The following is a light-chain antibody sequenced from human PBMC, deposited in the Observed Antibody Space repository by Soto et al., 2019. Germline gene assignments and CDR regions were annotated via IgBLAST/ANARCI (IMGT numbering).Light chain of an antibody. V-gene: IGKV3-15*01. CDR2: GAS. CDR1: QAISSN. Sequence: EIVMTQSPATLSVSRVERATLSCRANQAISSNLAWYQQKPGQAPRLLIYGASSRATGIPARFSGSGSGTEFTLTISSLQSEDFAVYYCQQYNNWPRTFGQGTKVEIK. J-gene: IGKJ1*01. CDR3: QQYNNWPRT.